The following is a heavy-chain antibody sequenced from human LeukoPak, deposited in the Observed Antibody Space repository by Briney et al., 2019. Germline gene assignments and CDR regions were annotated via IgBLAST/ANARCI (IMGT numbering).Heavy chain of an antibody. CDR2: IIPILVIA. CDR3: ARLAIGVVEYYFDY. CDR1: GGTFSSYT. J-gene: IGHJ4*02. V-gene: IGHV1-69*02. Sequence: SVKVSCKASGGTFSSYTISWVRQAPGQGLEWLGRIIPILVIANSAQTFQGRVTITADKSTTTAYMELSCLRSEDTAVYYCARLAIGVVEYYFDYWGQGTLVTVSS. D-gene: IGHD3-3*01.